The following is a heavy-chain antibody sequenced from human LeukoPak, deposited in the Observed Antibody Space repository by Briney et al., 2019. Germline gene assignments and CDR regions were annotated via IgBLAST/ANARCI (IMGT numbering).Heavy chain of an antibody. CDR1: GFTFSNNW. CDR2: INSDGRTT. J-gene: IGHJ4*02. Sequence: PGGSLRLSCADSGFTFSNNWMHWVRQAPGKGLVWVSRINSDGRTTTYADSVKGRFTISRDNAKNTLYLQMNSLRAEDTAVYYCAMIREGWGQGTLVTVSS. V-gene: IGHV3-74*03. D-gene: IGHD3-22*01. CDR3: AMIREG.